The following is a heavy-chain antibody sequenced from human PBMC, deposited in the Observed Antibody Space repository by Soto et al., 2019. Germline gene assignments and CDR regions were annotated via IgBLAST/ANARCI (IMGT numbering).Heavy chain of an antibody. J-gene: IGHJ4*02. CDR1: GGSVSSGSYY. Sequence: QVQLQESGPGLVKPSETLSLTCTVSGGSVSSGSYYWSWIRQPPGKGLEWIGYIYYSGSTNYNPSLKSRVTISVDTSKNQFSLKLSSVTAADTAVYYCARDSTGITVTTVVWGQGTLVTVSS. D-gene: IGHD4-17*01. CDR3: ARDSTGITVTTVV. V-gene: IGHV4-61*01. CDR2: IYYSGST.